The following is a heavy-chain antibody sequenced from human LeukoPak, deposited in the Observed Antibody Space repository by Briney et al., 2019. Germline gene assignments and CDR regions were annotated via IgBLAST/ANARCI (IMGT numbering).Heavy chain of an antibody. CDR2: IYYSGST. CDR1: GGSISSGGYY. V-gene: IGHV4-31*03. J-gene: IGHJ4*02. Sequence: PSETLSLTSTVSGGSISSGGYYWSWIRQHPGKGLEWIGYIYYSGSTYYNPSLKSRVTISVDTSKNQFSLELSSVTAADTAVYYCARDGGYYDSSGYSSFDYWGQGTLVTVSS. D-gene: IGHD3-22*01. CDR3: ARDGGYYDSSGYSSFDY.